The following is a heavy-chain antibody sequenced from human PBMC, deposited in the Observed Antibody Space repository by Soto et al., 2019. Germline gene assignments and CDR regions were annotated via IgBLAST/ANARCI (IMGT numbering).Heavy chain of an antibody. CDR1: GGSINIYY. CDR3: ARGSGSYVSTLTFQY. Sequence: SETLSLTCTVSGGSINIYYWSWIRQPPGKGLEWIGYIFYSGSTNYNPSLKSRVTISVDTSKNQLSLKLSSVTAADTAVYYCARGSGSYVSTLTFQYWGQGTLVTVSS. V-gene: IGHV4-59*01. CDR2: IFYSGST. J-gene: IGHJ4*02. D-gene: IGHD1-26*01.